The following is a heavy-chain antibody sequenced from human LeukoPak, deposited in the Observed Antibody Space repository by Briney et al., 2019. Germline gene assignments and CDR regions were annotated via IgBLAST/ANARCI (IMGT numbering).Heavy chain of an antibody. CDR3: ATDPGEWEPI. V-gene: IGHV3-15*01. J-gene: IGHJ3*02. CDR1: GLTFNNAW. D-gene: IGHD1-26*01. Sequence: PGGSLRLSCATSGLTFNNAWMSWFRQAPGKGLEWVGRIKSKIDGGTSDHAAPVQGRFTISRDDSKNTLYLQMNSLKIEDTAVYYCATDPGEWEPIWGQGTMVTVSS. CDR2: IKSKIDGGTS.